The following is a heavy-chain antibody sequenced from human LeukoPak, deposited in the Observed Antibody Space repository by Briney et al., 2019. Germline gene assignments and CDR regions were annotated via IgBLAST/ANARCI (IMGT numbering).Heavy chain of an antibody. CDR1: GFTFSSYS. V-gene: IGHV3-21*01. CDR3: ARSGDSSGYYPVDY. D-gene: IGHD3-22*01. Sequence: GGSLRLSCAASGFTFSSYSMNWVRHAPGNGLEWVSSISSSSSYIYYADSVKGRFTISRDNAKNSLYLQMNSLRAEDTAVYYCARSGDSSGYYPVDYWGQGTLVTVSS. J-gene: IGHJ4*02. CDR2: ISSSSSYI.